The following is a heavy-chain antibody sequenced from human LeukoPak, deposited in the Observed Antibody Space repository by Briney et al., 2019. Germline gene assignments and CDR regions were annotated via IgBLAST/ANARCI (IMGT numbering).Heavy chain of an antibody. CDR3: AKDGYCYDMSGNIGDAFDI. CDR1: GFPLSIYG. Sequence: PGRSLSLLCAPSGFPLSIYGNLCPRQAPGRTREWVAVISYEGSDMYYVESVKGRFTISRDNSKNTMYLQMNSLRSEDTAVYYCAKDGYCYDMSGNIGDAFDICGERTMGTVSS. D-gene: IGHD3-22*01. J-gene: IGHJ3*02. CDR2: ISYEGSDM. V-gene: IGHV3-30*18.